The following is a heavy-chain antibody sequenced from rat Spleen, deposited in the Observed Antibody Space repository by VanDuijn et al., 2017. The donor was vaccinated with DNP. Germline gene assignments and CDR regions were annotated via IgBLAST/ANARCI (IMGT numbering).Heavy chain of an antibody. D-gene: IGHD1-11*01. Sequence: VQLKESGPGLVQPSQTLSLTCTVSGFSLTSYGVSWVRQSPGKGLAWVATIIYDGRNTYYRDSVKGRFTISRDNAKSTLYLQMDSLRSEDTATYYCARHYGGYSYYWYFDFWGPGTMVTVSS. CDR3: ARHYGGYSYYWYFDF. J-gene: IGHJ1*01. CDR1: GFSLTSYG. V-gene: IGHV5-29*01. CDR2: IIYDGRNT.